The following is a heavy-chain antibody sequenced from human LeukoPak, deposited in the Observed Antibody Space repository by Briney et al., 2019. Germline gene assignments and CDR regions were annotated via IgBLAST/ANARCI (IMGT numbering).Heavy chain of an antibody. Sequence: QPGGSLRLSCAASGFTFSSCAMGWVRQAPGKGLEWVSAISGSGVITYYADSVKGRFTISRDNSKTTLDLQMNSLRAGDTAVYYCAKATYYYDSSGYYYSFDSWGQGPPVTVSS. V-gene: IGHV3-23*01. D-gene: IGHD3-22*01. CDR3: AKATYYYDSSGYYYSFDS. CDR2: ISGSGVIT. J-gene: IGHJ4*02. CDR1: GFTFSSCA.